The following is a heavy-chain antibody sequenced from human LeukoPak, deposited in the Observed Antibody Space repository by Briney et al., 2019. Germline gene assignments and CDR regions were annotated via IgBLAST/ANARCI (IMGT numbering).Heavy chain of an antibody. CDR2: IYYRGNT. CDR3: ARENGITMVRGVTYYYMDV. V-gene: IGHV4-39*07. Sequence: SETLSLTCTVSGGSINSDTYYWGWIRQPPGKGPDWIGSIYYRGNTYYNPSLKSRPTISADTSKNQFSLKLSSVTAADTAVYYCARENGITMVRGVTYYYMDVWGQGTLVTVSS. D-gene: IGHD3-10*01. CDR1: GGSINSDTYY. J-gene: IGHJ6*03.